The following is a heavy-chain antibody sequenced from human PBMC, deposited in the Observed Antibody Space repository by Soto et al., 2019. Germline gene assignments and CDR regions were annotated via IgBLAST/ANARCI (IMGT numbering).Heavy chain of an antibody. D-gene: IGHD1-26*01. Sequence: SQTLSLTCAISGDSVSSKSAAWNLIRQSPSRGLEWLGRTYYRSKWSTDYSISVKSRITINPDTSKNQFSLQLKSVTPEDTAVYYCTRALSGSYEHWGEGTLVTVS. CDR1: GDSVSSKSAA. J-gene: IGHJ4*02. CDR3: TRALSGSYEH. V-gene: IGHV6-1*01. CDR2: TYYRSKWST.